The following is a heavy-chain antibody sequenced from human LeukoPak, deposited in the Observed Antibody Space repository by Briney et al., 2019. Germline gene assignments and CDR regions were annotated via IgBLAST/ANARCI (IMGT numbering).Heavy chain of an antibody. D-gene: IGHD1-14*01. Sequence: SETLSLTCTVSGGSISSYYWSWIRQPPGKGLEWIGSIYYSGSTYYNPSLKSRVTISVDTSKNQFSLKLSSVTAADTAVYYCARQASLPHNWFDPWGQGTLVTVSS. J-gene: IGHJ5*02. CDR2: IYYSGST. V-gene: IGHV4-39*01. CDR3: ARQASLPHNWFDP. CDR1: GGSISSYY.